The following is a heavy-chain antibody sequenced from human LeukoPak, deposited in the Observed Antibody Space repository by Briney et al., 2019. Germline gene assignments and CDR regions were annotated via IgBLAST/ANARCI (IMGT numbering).Heavy chain of an antibody. CDR1: GYSISSGYY. J-gene: IGHJ6*03. CDR3: ARQGGYSGHDDPHYYYYMDV. D-gene: IGHD5-12*01. Sequence: SETLSLTCAVSGYSISSGYYWGWIRQPPGKGLEWIGSIYHSGSTYYNPSLKSRVTISVDTSKNQFSLKLSSVTAADTAVYYCARQGGYSGHDDPHYYYYMDVWGKGTTVTVSS. CDR2: IYHSGST. V-gene: IGHV4-38-2*01.